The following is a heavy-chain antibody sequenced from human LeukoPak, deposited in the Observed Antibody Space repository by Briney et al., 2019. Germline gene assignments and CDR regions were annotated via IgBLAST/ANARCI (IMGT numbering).Heavy chain of an antibody. CDR2: ISRSGDVT. J-gene: IGHJ4*02. CDR1: GFTFSDYG. Sequence: GASLRLSCAASGFTFSDYGMSWVRQAPGKGLEWVAAISRSGDVTFHADSVRGRFSISRDNSKDTLYVQMNSLRAEDTAVYYCAKELRSGGVVTNFDYWGQETLVTVSS. CDR3: AKELRSGGVVTNFDY. D-gene: IGHD3-22*01. V-gene: IGHV3-23*01.